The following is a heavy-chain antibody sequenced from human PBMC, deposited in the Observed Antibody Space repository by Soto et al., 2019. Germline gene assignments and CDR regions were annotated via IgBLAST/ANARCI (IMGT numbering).Heavy chain of an antibody. V-gene: IGHV1-46*03. CDR2: INPSGGST. J-gene: IGHJ3*02. CDR3: ASSDYYDSSGYHYCDAFDI. D-gene: IGHD3-22*01. CDR1: GYTFTSYY. Sequence: ASVKVSCKASGYTFTSYYMHWVRQAPGQGLEWMGIINPSGGSTSYAQKFQGRVTMTRDTSTSTVYRELSSLRSEDTAVYYCASSDYYDSSGYHYCDAFDIWGQGTMVTVSS.